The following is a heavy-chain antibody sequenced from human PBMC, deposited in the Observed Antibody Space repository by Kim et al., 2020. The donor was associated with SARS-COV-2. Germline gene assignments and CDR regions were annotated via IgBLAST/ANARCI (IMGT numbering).Heavy chain of an antibody. D-gene: IGHD3-10*01. CDR3: AKDYYGSGSYSDY. V-gene: IGHV3-9*01. Sequence: AGSVKGRFTISREQAKNSLYLQKNSLRAEDTALYYCAKDYYGSGSYSDYWGQGTLVTVSS. J-gene: IGHJ4*02.